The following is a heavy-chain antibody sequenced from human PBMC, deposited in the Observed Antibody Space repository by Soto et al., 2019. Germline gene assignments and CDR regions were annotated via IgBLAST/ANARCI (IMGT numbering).Heavy chain of an antibody. CDR3: ARGGDSANYYGMDV. Sequence: GGSLRLSCAASGFTFTNAWINWVRQAPGKGLEWVSSISSSSSYIYYADSVKGRFTISRDNAKNSLYLQMNSLRAEDTAVYYCARGGDSANYYGMDVWGQGTTVTVSS. CDR1: GFTFTNAW. D-gene: IGHD2-21*02. V-gene: IGHV3-21*01. J-gene: IGHJ6*02. CDR2: ISSSSSYI.